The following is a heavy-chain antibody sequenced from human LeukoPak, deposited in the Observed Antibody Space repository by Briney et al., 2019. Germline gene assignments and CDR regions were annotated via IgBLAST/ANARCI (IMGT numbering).Heavy chain of an antibody. V-gene: IGHV3-23*01. CDR2: ITGSGANT. J-gene: IGHJ4*02. Sequence: GGSRRLSCATSGFTFNTFAMSWVRQAPGKGLEWVATITGSGANTYYADSVKGRFDVSRDNSMDALYLQMNRLKAEDTALFYCAITIPFGYWGQGTLVTVSS. CDR1: GFTFNTFA. D-gene: IGHD3-9*01. CDR3: AITIPFGY.